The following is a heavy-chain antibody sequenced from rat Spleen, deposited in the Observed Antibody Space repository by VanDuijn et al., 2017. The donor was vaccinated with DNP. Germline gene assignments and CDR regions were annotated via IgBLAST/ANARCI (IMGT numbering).Heavy chain of an antibody. J-gene: IGHJ2*01. CDR3: ARLEFGGYTYYFDY. CDR1: GFSITSKY. D-gene: IGHD1-11*01. Sequence: EVQLLESGPGLVRPSQSLSLTCSVTGFSITSKYWAWIRKFPGNKMEWMGYIRFGGNTGYNPSLKSRISITRDTSRNHFFLQLNSVTTKDTATYYCARLEFGGYTYYFDYWGQGVMVTVSS. CDR2: IRFGGNT. V-gene: IGHV3-1*01.